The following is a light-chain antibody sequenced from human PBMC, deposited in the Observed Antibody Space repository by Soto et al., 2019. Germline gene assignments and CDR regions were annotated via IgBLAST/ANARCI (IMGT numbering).Light chain of an antibody. Sequence: EIVLTQSPATLSLSPGERATLSCRASQSVRRYLAWYQQKPGQAPRLLIYDASTRATGIPARFRGSGSETDFTLTITSLEPEDFAVYYCQQRNNWPPITFGQGTRLEI. CDR2: DAS. CDR3: QQRNNWPPIT. J-gene: IGKJ5*01. CDR1: QSVRRY. V-gene: IGKV3-11*01.